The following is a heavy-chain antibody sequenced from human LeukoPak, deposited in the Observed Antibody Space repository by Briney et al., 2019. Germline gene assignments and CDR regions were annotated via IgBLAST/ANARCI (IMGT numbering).Heavy chain of an antibody. CDR3: ARGKHPSATFDY. V-gene: IGHV3-33*01. Sequence: GTSLRLSCTASGFNFGIYGMHWVRQAPGKGLEWVAVMWDDGTNEYYVESVKGRFTISRDNGKRTLYLQMNSLRVEDTAVYYCARGKHPSATFDYWGQGTLVTVSS. CDR2: MWDDGTNE. D-gene: IGHD2-15*01. J-gene: IGHJ4*02. CDR1: GFNFGIYG.